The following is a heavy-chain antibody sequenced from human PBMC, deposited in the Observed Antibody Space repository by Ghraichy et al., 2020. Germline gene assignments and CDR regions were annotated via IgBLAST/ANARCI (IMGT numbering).Heavy chain of an antibody. D-gene: IGHD3-10*01. Sequence: GGSLRLSCAASGFTFSSYGMHWVRQAPGKGLEWVAVISYDGSNKYYADSVKGRFTISRDNSKNTLYLQMNSLRAEDTAVYYCAKGGLLVDYYGSGSYYSDYYFYGMDVWGPGTTVTVSS. V-gene: IGHV3-30*18. J-gene: IGHJ6*02. CDR2: ISYDGSNK. CDR3: AKGGLLVDYYGSGSYYSDYYFYGMDV. CDR1: GFTFSSYG.